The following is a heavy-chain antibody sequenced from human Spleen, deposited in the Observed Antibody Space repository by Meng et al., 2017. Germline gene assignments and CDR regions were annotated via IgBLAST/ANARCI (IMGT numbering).Heavy chain of an antibody. Sequence: ASVKVSCKASGYSFTGHYIRWVRQAPGQGLEWMGRINPNSGGINYAQKFQGRVTMTRDTSISTVSMELSRLRSDDTAVYYCARDLTPGYYYDSSGYYNPAAFDIWGQGTMVTVSS. J-gene: IGHJ3*02. CDR1: GYSFTGHY. CDR2: INPNSGGI. V-gene: IGHV1-2*06. CDR3: ARDLTPGYYYDSSGYYNPAAFDI. D-gene: IGHD3-22*01.